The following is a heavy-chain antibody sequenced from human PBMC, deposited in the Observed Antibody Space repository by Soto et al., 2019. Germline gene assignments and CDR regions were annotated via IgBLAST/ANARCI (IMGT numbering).Heavy chain of an antibody. CDR2: IYTRGTT. CDR1: GFSVNNNY. V-gene: IGHV3-53*01. CDR3: AKLWGYYFES. Sequence: AWGSLRLSCSASGFSVNNNYITWVRQAPGRRPEWVAVIYTRGTTHYADFATGRFTFSRDNSKNTLYLQMDSLRPEDTAVYYCAKLWGYYFESWGPGTLVTVSS. D-gene: IGHD2-21*01. J-gene: IGHJ4*02.